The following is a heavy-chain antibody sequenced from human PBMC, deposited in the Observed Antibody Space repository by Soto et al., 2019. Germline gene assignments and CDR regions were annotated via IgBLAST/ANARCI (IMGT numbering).Heavy chain of an antibody. V-gene: IGHV3-23*01. CDR3: AKDFVRYYDSSGSVGGFDY. Sequence: EVQLLESGGGLVQPGGSLRLSCAASDFTFSNYAMSWVRQAPGKGLEWVSAISGSGGTTYYADSVKGRFTISRDNSKNTLYLQMNSLRAEDTAVYYCAKDFVRYYDSSGSVGGFDYWGQGTLVTVSS. J-gene: IGHJ4*02. CDR1: DFTFSNYA. CDR2: ISGSGGTT. D-gene: IGHD3-22*01.